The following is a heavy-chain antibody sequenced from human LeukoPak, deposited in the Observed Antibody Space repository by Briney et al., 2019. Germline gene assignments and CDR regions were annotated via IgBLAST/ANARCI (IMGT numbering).Heavy chain of an antibody. D-gene: IGHD3-16*01. V-gene: IGHV3-11*01. CDR3: ARDLPGGASDY. CDR2: ISSSGITF. CDR1: GFTFSDYY. Sequence: GGSLRLSCAASGFTFSDYYMSWIRQAPGKGLEWVSCISSSGITFYYADSVKGQFTISRDNAKNSLYLQMNSLRAEDTAVYYCARDLPGGASDYWGQGTLVTVSS. J-gene: IGHJ4*02.